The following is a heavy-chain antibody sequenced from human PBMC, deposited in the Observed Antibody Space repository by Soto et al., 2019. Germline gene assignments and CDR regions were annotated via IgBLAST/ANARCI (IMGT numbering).Heavy chain of an antibody. CDR1: GDSISSISNHY. Sequence: SETLSLTCTFSGDSISSISNHYCSWIRLPPGKGLEWIGYMSYSGYTSYNPSLKSRVIISVDTSKNQFSLNLTSATAADTAVYYCATQGFGVLHGLVDVWGQGTTVTVSS. V-gene: IGHV4-59*08. D-gene: IGHD3-10*01. CDR2: MSYSGYT. J-gene: IGHJ6*02. CDR3: ATQGFGVLHGLVDV.